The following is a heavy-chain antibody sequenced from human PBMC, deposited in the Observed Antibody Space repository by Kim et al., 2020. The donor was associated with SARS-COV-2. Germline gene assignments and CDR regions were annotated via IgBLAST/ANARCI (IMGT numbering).Heavy chain of an antibody. CDR3: ARDRVAVTGTKDYYYYGMDV. V-gene: IGHV3-21*01. CDR1: GFTFSSYS. J-gene: IGHJ6*02. CDR2: ISSSSSYI. D-gene: IGHD1-20*01. Sequence: GGSLRLSCAASGFTFSSYSMNWVRQAPGKGLEWVSSISSSSSYIYYADSVKGRFTISRDNAKNSLYLQMNSLRAEDTAVYYCARDRVAVTGTKDYYYYGMDVWGQGTTVTVSS.